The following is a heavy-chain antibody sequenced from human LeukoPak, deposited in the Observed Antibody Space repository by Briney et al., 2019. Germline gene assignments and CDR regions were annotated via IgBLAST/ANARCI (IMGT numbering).Heavy chain of an antibody. J-gene: IGHJ5*02. V-gene: IGHV1-69*05. D-gene: IGHD3-3*01. CDR3: ASNRRAYYDFWSGYDNWFDP. CDR1: GGTFSSYA. CDR2: ISPIFGTA. Sequence: SVKVSCKASGGTFSSYAISWVRQAPGQGLEWVGRISPIFGTANYAQKFQGRVTITTDESTSTAYMELSSLRSEDTAVYYCASNRRAYYDFWSGYDNWFDPWGQGTLVTVSS.